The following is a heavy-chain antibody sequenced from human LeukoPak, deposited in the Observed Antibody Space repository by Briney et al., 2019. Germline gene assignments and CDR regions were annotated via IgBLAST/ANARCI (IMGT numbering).Heavy chain of an antibody. V-gene: IGHV1-69*05. CDR3: AREIRGYFDY. Sequence: GASVKVSCKASGGTFSSYAISWVRQAPGQGLEWMGGIIPIFGTANYAQKFQGRVTITTEESTSTAYMELSSLRSEDTPVYYCAREIRGYFDYWGQGTLVTVSS. CDR2: IIPIFGTA. CDR1: GGTFSSYA. J-gene: IGHJ4*02. D-gene: IGHD3-16*01.